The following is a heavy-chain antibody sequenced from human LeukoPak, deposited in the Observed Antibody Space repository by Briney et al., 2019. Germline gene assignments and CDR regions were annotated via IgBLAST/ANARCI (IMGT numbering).Heavy chain of an antibody. J-gene: IGHJ5*02. CDR2: IYTSGST. V-gene: IGHV4-4*07. CDR1: GGSISSYY. CDR3: ARDVILTSSRRFDP. D-gene: IGHD3-10*01. Sequence: SETLSLTCTVSGGSISSYYWSWIRQPAGKGLEWIGRIYTSGSTNYNPSLQSRVTMSVDTSKNQFSLKLSSVTAADTAVYYCARDVILTSSRRFDPWGQGTLVTVSS.